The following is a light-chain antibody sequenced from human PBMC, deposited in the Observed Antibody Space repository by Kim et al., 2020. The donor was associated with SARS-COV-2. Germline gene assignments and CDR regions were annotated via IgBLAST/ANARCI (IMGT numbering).Light chain of an antibody. V-gene: IGLV2-8*01. CDR3: GSYASINNVV. CDR2: DVR. J-gene: IGLJ2*01. Sequence: QSALTQPPSASGSPGQSVTISCTGSSPDVGGYNFVFCQHHHPSTAPNLIFFDVRRRPAGVAHRFSGSKSANAASPTISGHYAEEEADYCGGSYASINNVVIGGGTKLTVL. CDR1: SPDVGGYNF.